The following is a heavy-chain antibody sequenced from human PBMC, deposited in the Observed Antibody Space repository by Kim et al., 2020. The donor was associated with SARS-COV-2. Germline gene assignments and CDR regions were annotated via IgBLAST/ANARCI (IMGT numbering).Heavy chain of an antibody. D-gene: IGHD2-15*01. CDR1: GCSFSSSSYY. Sequence: SETLSLTCTVSGCSFSSSSYYWGWIRQPPGKGLEWIGSICYSWSSYYNPSLNSRVTISVDTSKNQFSLKLSSVTAADTAVYYCARQYCSGGSCYHCDYWG. CDR3: ARQYCSGGSCYHCDY. V-gene: IGHV4-39*01. J-gene: IGHJ4*01. CDR2: ICYSWSS.